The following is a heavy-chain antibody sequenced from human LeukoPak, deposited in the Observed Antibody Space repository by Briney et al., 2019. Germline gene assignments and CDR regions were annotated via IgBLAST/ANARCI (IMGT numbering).Heavy chain of an antibody. CDR1: GGSISSGGYS. Sequence: SETLSLTCAVSGGSISSGGYSWSWIRQPPGKGLEWIGYIYHSGSTYHNPSLKSRVTISVDRSKNQFSLKLSSVTAADTAVYYCARTRRKDAFDIWGQGTMVTVSS. V-gene: IGHV4-30-2*01. J-gene: IGHJ3*02. CDR3: ARTRRKDAFDI. CDR2: IYHSGST. D-gene: IGHD1-14*01.